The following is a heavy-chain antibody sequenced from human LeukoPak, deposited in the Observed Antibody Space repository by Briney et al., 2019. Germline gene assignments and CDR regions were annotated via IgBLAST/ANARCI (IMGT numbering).Heavy chain of an antibody. V-gene: IGHV1-8*02. CDR3: ARGPTVVSGDPSDLDY. Sequence: ASVKVSCKASGYTFASFGITWVRQAPGQGLEWMGWINTHNGDTNYAQKFQGRVTMTRNTSISTAYMELSSLRSEDTAVYYCARGPTVVSGDPSDLDYWGQGTLVTVSS. CDR1: GYTFASFG. CDR2: INTHNGDT. J-gene: IGHJ4*02. D-gene: IGHD2-2*01.